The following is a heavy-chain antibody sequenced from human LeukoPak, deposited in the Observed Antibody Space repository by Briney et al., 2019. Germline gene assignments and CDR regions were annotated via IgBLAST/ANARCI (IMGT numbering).Heavy chain of an antibody. Sequence: SVKVSCKASGGTFNTYSIGWVRQAPGQGLEWRGGIIPLFGTAYYAQKFRGKVTITADESTSTAYLELSSLRSDDTAVYFCARGSNFGRIPYYFDSWGQGTLVTVSS. CDR3: ARGSNFGRIPYYFDS. D-gene: IGHD1-1*01. CDR2: IIPLFGTA. J-gene: IGHJ4*02. CDR1: GGTFNTYS. V-gene: IGHV1-69*13.